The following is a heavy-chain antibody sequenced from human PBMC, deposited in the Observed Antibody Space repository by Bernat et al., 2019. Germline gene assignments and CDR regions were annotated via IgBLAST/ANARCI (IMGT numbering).Heavy chain of an antibody. CDR1: GSTFSSYA. CDR3: ARGSGYGGYPSLDY. V-gene: IGHV1-69*12. D-gene: IGHD5-12*01. CDR2: IIPIFGTA. J-gene: IGHJ4*02. Sequence: QVQLVQSGAEVKKPGSSVKVSCKASGSTFSSYAISWVRQAPGQGLEWMGGIIPIFGTANYAQKFQGRVTITADESTSTAYMELSSLRSEDTAVYDCARGSGYGGYPSLDYWGQGTLVTVSS.